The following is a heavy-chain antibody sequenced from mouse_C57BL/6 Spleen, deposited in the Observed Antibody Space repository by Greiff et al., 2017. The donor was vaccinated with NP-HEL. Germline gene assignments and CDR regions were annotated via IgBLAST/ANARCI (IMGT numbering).Heavy chain of an antibody. CDR2: INPNNGGT. CDR1: GYTFTDYN. D-gene: IGHD2-5*01. Sequence: EVKLVESGPELVKPGASVKMSCKASGYTFTDYNMHWVKQSHGKSLEWIGYINPNNGGTSYNQKFKGKAILTVNKSSSTAYMELRSLTSEDSAVYYCASGYSNPWFDYWGQGTLVTVSA. V-gene: IGHV1-22*01. J-gene: IGHJ3*01. CDR3: ASGYSNPWFDY.